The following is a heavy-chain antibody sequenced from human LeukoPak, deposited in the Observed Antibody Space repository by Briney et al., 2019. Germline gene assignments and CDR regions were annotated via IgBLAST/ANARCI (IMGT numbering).Heavy chain of an antibody. J-gene: IGHJ3*02. CDR2: ISYGVVT. V-gene: IGHV4-59*12. CDR3: ATDLLVSANAFDI. Sequence: PSETLSLACSVDGRSISSDCSGWVRQPPKRGLEWIGYISYGVVTSYRPSLQSRVSMALDTCKNHYSLKLPSVTAADTAVYFCATDLLVSANAFDIWGQGTMFDIYS. D-gene: IGHD2-8*02. CDR1: GRSISSDC.